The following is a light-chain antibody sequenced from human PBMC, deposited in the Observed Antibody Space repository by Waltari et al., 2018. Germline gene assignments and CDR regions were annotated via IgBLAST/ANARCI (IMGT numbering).Light chain of an antibody. Sequence: QSALTQPASVSGSPGQSITISCPGTSSDIGGYNYVSWYQQHPGKAPKVMIYDVTNRPSGVGNRFSGSKSGNTASLTISGLQPEDEANYYCSSYTTSSTVVFGGGTKLTVL. CDR2: DVT. J-gene: IGLJ3*02. V-gene: IGLV2-14*03. CDR1: SSDIGGYNY. CDR3: SSYTTSSTVV.